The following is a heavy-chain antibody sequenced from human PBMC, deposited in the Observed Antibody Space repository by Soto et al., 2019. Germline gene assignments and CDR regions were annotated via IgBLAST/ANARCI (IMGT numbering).Heavy chain of an antibody. D-gene: IGHD3-16*01. V-gene: IGHV3-33*01. CDR1: GFTFSLYG. CDR3: ARGLRGISFYGMDV. Sequence: QVQLVESGGGVVQPGRSLRLSCAACGFTFSLYGMHWVRQAPGKGLEWVAVIWYDGSNKFYADSVKGRFTISRDNSKNTLYLQMNSLRDEDTAVYYCARGLRGISFYGMDVWGQGTTVIVSS. CDR2: IWYDGSNK. J-gene: IGHJ6*02.